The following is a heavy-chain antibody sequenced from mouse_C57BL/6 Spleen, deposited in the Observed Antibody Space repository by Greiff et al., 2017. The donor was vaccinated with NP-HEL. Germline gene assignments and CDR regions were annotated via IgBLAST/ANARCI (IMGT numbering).Heavy chain of an antibody. CDR2: ISDGGSYT. J-gene: IGHJ2*01. Sequence: EVKVEESGGGLVKPGGSLKLSCAASGFTFSSYAMSWVRQTPEKRLEWVATISDGGSYTYYPDNVKGRFTISRDNAKNNLYLQMSHLKSEDTAMYYCAREELTGYFDYWGQGTTLTVSS. CDR1: GFTFSSYA. V-gene: IGHV5-4*01. D-gene: IGHD4-1*01. CDR3: AREELTGYFDY.